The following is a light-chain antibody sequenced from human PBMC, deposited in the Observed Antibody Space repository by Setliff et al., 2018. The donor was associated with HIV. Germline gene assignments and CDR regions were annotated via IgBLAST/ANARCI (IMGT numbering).Light chain of an antibody. Sequence: EIVLTQSPATLSLSPGERATLSCRASQSVSSYLAWYQQKPGQAPRLLIYYASNSATGVPPRFSGSGSGTDFTLTISSLAPADFAIYFCQQRSSWPPTFGGGTKVDIK. CDR2: YAS. J-gene: IGKJ4*01. CDR1: QSVSSY. CDR3: QQRSSWPPT. V-gene: IGKV3-11*01.